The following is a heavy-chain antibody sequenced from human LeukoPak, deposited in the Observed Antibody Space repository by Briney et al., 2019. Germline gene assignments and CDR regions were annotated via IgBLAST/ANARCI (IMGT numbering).Heavy chain of an antibody. J-gene: IGHJ4*02. D-gene: IGHD5-24*01. CDR2: ISGSDSST. V-gene: IGHV3-23*01. CDR1: GFTFSSSA. Sequence: PGGFLRLSCAASGFTFSSSAMSWVRQAPGKGLEWVSTISGSDSSTHYADSVKGRFTISRDNSKNTLYLQMNSLRADDTAVYYCAKSGYNRFDYWGQGTLVTVSS. CDR3: AKSGYNRFDY.